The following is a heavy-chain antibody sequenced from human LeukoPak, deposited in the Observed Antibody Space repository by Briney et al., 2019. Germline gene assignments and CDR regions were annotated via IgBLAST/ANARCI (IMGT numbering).Heavy chain of an antibody. D-gene: IGHD3-10*01. CDR3: ARDRPGDSYGMDV. V-gene: IGHV4-30-4*01. J-gene: IGHJ6*04. CDR1: GGSISSGDYY. CDR2: IHYSGST. Sequence: SQTLSLTCTVSGGSISSGDYYWSWIRQPPGKGLEWIGYIHYSGSTYYNPSLKSRVTISVDTSKNQFSLKLSSVTAADTAVYYCARDRPGDSYGMDVWGKGTTVTVSS.